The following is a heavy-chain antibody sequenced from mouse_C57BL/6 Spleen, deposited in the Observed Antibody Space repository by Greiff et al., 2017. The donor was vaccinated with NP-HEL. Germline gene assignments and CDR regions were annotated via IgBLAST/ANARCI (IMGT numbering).Heavy chain of an antibody. J-gene: IGHJ3*01. CDR1: GFNIKDDY. D-gene: IGHD2-2*01. CDR2: IDPENGDT. V-gene: IGHV14-4*01. CDR3: TTMVPFAY. Sequence: VQLQQSGAELVRPGASVKLSCTASGFNIKDDYMHWVKQRPEQGLEWIGWIDPENGDTEYASKFQGKATITADTSSNTAYLQLSSLTSEDTAVYYCTTMVPFAYWGQGTLVTVSA.